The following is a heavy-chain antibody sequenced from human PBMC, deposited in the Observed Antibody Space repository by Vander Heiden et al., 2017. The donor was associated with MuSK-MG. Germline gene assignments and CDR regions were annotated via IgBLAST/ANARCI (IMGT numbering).Heavy chain of an antibody. Sequence: QVQLVQSGAEVKKPGASVKVSCKASGYTFTSSYMHWVRQAPGKGLGWMGIINPSGGSTSYAQKFQGRVTMTRDTSTSTVYMELRSLRSEDTAVYYCASGTIYGDYFDYWGQGTLVTVSS. CDR3: ASGTIYGDYFDY. CDR2: INPSGGST. V-gene: IGHV1-46*01. J-gene: IGHJ4*02. CDR1: GYTFTSSY. D-gene: IGHD1-26*01.